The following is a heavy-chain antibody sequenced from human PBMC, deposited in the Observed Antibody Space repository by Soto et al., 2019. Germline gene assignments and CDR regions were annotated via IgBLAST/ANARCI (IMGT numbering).Heavy chain of an antibody. Sequence: PSETLSLTCAVSSGSMISSYSWTWVRQPPGKGLEWVGEINHSGSTNYNPSLKSRVTISVDTSKNQFSLKLSSVTAADTAVYYCARGTVTTHYYYYMDVWGEGTTVTVSS. CDR2: INHSGST. V-gene: IGHV4-4*02. CDR3: ARGTVTTHYYYYMDV. CDR1: SGSMISSYS. D-gene: IGHD4-4*01. J-gene: IGHJ6*03.